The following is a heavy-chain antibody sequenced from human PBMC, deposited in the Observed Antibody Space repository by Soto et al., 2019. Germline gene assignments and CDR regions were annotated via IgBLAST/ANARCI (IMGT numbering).Heavy chain of an antibody. CDR3: ARAPTYSYGSGTPYYFYAMDV. J-gene: IGHJ6*02. D-gene: IGHD3-10*01. V-gene: IGHV4-59*02. CDR1: GDSVSRYY. CDR2: IYNSGST. Sequence: LSLTCTVSGDSVSRYYWNWIRQPPGKGLEWIGYIYNSGSTNYNPSLKSRVTISVDTSKNQFSLTLTSVTAADTAVYYCARAPTYSYGSGTPYYFYAMDVWGQGTTVTVSS.